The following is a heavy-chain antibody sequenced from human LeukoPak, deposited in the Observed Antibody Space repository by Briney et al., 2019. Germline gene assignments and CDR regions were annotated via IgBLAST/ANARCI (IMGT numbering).Heavy chain of an antibody. CDR2: ISGSGGTT. CDR1: GFTFSSYA. J-gene: IGHJ4*02. CDR3: AKDLEKRLENFDY. Sequence: GGSLRLSCAASGFTFSSYAMTWVRQASGKGLEWVTAISGSGGTTYYADSVKGRFTISRDNSKNTLYLQMSSLRAEDTAVYYCAKDLEKRLENFDYWDQGTLVTVSS. D-gene: IGHD3-3*01. V-gene: IGHV3-23*01.